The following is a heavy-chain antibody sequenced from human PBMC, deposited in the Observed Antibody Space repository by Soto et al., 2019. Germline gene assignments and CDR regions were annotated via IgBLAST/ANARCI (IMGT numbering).Heavy chain of an antibody. CDR1: GYTFTSYG. D-gene: IGHD3-22*01. CDR3: ARVGIYDSSGYCVDD. V-gene: IGHV1-18*01. Sequence: GASVKVSCKASGYTFTSYGISWVRQAPGQGLEWMGWISAYNGNTNYAQKLQGRVTMTTDTSTSTAYMELRSLRSDDTAVYYCARVGIYDSSGYCVDDWGQGTLVTVAS. J-gene: IGHJ4*02. CDR2: ISAYNGNT.